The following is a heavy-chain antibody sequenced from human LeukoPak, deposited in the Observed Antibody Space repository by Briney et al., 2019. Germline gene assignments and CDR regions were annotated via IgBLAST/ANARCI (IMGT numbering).Heavy chain of an antibody. J-gene: IGHJ5*02. CDR1: GGSISSYY. Sequence: SETLSLTCSVSGGSISSYYWSWIRQPPGKGLEWIGEINHSGSTNYNPSLKSRVTISVDTSKNQFSLKLSSVTAADTAVYYCGCRLLVNWFDPWGQGTLVTVSS. CDR3: GCRLLVNWFDP. CDR2: INHSGST. V-gene: IGHV4-34*01. D-gene: IGHD2-15*01.